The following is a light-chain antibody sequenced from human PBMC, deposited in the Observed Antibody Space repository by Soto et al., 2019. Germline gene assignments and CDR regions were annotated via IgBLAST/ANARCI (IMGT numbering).Light chain of an antibody. CDR2: DAS. V-gene: IGKV3-11*01. CDR3: QQYNTWST. CDR1: QSVSSY. Sequence: EIVWTQSPATLSLSPGERATLTCRSSQSVSSYLAWYQQKPGQAPGLLIYDASNRATGIPARFSGSGSGTDFTLTISRLEPEDFAVYYCQQYNTWSTFGQGTKVDIK. J-gene: IGKJ1*01.